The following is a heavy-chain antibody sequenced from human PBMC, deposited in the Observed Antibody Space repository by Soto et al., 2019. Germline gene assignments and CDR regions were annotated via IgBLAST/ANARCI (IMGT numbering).Heavy chain of an antibody. CDR3: ARESGDWPLNWFDP. V-gene: IGHV3-74*01. CDR2: ITSDGKSK. CDR1: GFNFSNHW. J-gene: IGHJ5*02. D-gene: IGHD2-21*02. Sequence: GGSLRLSCAASGFNFSNHWMHWVRQRPAEGLVWVSRITSDGKSKAYAESVKGRFAISRDNAKNTLYLQMNGLTAEDTAVYYCARESGDWPLNWFDPWGQGTRVTV.